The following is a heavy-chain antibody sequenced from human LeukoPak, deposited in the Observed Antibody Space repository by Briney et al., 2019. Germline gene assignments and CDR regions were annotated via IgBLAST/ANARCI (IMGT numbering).Heavy chain of an antibody. CDR3: ARDADYYDSSGYYFDY. V-gene: IGHV3-21*01. CDR1: GFTFSSYN. D-gene: IGHD3-22*01. CDR2: ISSSSSYI. J-gene: IGHJ4*02. Sequence: PGGSLRLSCAASGFTFSSYNMDWVRQAPGKGLEWVSSISSSSSYIYYADSVKGRFTISRDNAKNSLYLQMNSLRAEDTAVYYCARDADYYDSSGYYFDYWGQGTLVTVSS.